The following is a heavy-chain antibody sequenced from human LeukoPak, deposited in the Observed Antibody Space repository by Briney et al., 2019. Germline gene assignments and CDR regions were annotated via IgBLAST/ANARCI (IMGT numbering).Heavy chain of an antibody. D-gene: IGHD6-13*01. CDR3: ARDGSGYSSSWYGDIFDY. CDR2: ISSSSSYI. Sequence: GGSLRLSCAASGFTFSSYSMNWVRQAPGRGLEWVSSISSSSSYIYYADSVKGRFTISRDNAKNSLYLQMNSLRDEDTAVYYCARDGSGYSSSWYGDIFDYWGQGTLVTVSS. J-gene: IGHJ4*02. V-gene: IGHV3-21*01. CDR1: GFTFSSYS.